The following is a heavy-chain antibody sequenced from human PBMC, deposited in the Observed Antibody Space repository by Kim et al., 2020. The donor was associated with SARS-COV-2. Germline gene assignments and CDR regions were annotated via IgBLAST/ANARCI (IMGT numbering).Heavy chain of an antibody. J-gene: IGHJ6*02. V-gene: IGHV1-69*13. CDR3: AELLSYGSTFGGMDV. D-gene: IGHD3-10*01. CDR2: IIPIFGTA. Sequence: SVKVSCKASGGTFSSYAISWVRQAPGQGLEWMGGIIPIFGTANYAQKFQGRVTITADESTSTAYMELSSLRSEDTAVYYCAELLSYGSTFGGMDVWGQGTTVTVSS. CDR1: GGTFSSYA.